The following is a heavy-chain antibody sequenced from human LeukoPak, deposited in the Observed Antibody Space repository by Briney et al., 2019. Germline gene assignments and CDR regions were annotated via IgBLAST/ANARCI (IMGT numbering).Heavy chain of an antibody. V-gene: IGHV3-23*01. D-gene: IGHD5-18*01. CDR1: GFTFSSYA. Sequence: GGSLRLSCAASGFTFSSYAMSWVRQAPGKGLEWVSAISGSGGSTYYADSVKGRFTITRDNSKNTLYLQMNSLRAEDTAVYYCASGGMQLWYVDYWGQGTLVTVSS. CDR2: ISGSGGST. J-gene: IGHJ4*02. CDR3: ASGGMQLWYVDY.